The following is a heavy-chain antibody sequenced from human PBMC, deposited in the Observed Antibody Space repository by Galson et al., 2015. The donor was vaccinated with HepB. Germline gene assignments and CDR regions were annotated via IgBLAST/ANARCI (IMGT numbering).Heavy chain of an antibody. CDR1: GYTFTSYD. CDR3: ARVDTAMVITYYYYGMDV. CDR2: MNPNSGNT. V-gene: IGHV1-8*01. J-gene: IGHJ6*02. Sequence: SVKVSCKASGYTFTSYDINWVRQATGQGLEWMGWMNPNSGNTGYAQKFQGRVTMTRDTSTSTVYMELSSLRSEDTAVYYCARVDTAMVITYYYYGMDVWGQGTTVTVSS. D-gene: IGHD5-18*01.